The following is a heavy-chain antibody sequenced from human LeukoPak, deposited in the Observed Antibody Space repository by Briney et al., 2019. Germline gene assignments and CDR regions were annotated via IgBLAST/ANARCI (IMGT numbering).Heavy chain of an antibody. J-gene: IGHJ3*02. Sequence: GGSLTLSCAASGFTFNSYAMTWVRQPPGKGLERVSSISGSGGTTYYADSVKGRFTISRDNAKNSLYLQMNSLRAEDTALYYCARAGYSSGWYRFGAFDIWGQGTMVTVSS. CDR1: GFTFNSYA. D-gene: IGHD6-19*01. V-gene: IGHV3-23*01. CDR3: ARAGYSSGWYRFGAFDI. CDR2: ISGSGGTT.